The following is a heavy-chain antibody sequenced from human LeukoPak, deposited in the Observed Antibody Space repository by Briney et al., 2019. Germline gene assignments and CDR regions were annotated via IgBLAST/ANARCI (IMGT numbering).Heavy chain of an antibody. D-gene: IGHD4-11*01. CDR1: GYTFTGYY. CDR3: ARDNDDYSNYGGPDY. Sequence: ASVKVSCKASGYTFTGYYMHWVRQAPGQGLEWMGWINPNSGGTNYAQKFQGRVTMTRDTSISTAYMELSRLRSDDTAVYYCARDNDDYSNYGGPDYWGQGTLVTVSS. CDR2: INPNSGGT. V-gene: IGHV1-2*02. J-gene: IGHJ4*02.